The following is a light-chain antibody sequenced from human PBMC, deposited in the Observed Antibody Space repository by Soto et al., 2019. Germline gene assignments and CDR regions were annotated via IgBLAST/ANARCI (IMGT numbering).Light chain of an antibody. CDR2: DAS. Sequence: EIVLTQSPATLSLSPGERATLSCRASQSVRHFLAWYQQNPGPAPRLLISDASNRATGIPARFSGSGSGTDFTLTISSLEPEDFAVYYCQQRSNWPGTFGGGTKVEIK. J-gene: IGKJ4*01. CDR3: QQRSNWPGT. V-gene: IGKV3-11*01. CDR1: QSVRHF.